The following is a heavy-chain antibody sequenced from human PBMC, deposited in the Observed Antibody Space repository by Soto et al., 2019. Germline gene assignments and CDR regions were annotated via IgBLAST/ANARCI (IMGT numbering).Heavy chain of an antibody. CDR2: IYYSGST. CDR3: AREPSP. CDR1: GASISSGGYY. Sequence: QVQLQESGPGLVKPSQTLSLTCTVSGASISSGGYYWGWIRQHPGRGLEWIGYIYYSGSTYSNPSLXSRXAISVDTSKNQFSLKLSSVTAADTAVYYCAREPSPWGQGTLVTVSS. J-gene: IGHJ5*02. V-gene: IGHV4-31*03.